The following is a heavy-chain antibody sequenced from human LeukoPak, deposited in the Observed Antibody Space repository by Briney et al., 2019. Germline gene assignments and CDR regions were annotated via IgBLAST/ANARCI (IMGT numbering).Heavy chain of an antibody. D-gene: IGHD4-17*01. CDR2: IHYSGGI. Sequence: PSETLSLTCSVSGVSINTYYWSWIRQPPGKGLEWIGYIHYSGGIKYNPSLKSRVTMSVDTSTNQFSLKLTSVTAADTAVYYCARGTVTTYYFDYWGQGSLVTVSS. V-gene: IGHV4-59*01. CDR3: ARGTVTTYYFDY. CDR1: GVSINTYY. J-gene: IGHJ4*02.